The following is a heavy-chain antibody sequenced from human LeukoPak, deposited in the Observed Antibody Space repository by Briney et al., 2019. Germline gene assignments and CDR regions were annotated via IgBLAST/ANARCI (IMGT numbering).Heavy chain of an antibody. CDR1: GYTFTSYD. J-gene: IGHJ5*02. Sequence: ASVKVSCKASGYTFTSYDINWVRQATGQGLEWMGWMNPNSGNTGYAQKFQGRVTMTRNTSISTAYMELSSLRSEDTAVYYCARSIVVVPAVRRWFDPWGQGTLVTVSS. CDR2: MNPNSGNT. CDR3: ARSIVVVPAVRRWFDP. D-gene: IGHD2-2*01. V-gene: IGHV1-8*01.